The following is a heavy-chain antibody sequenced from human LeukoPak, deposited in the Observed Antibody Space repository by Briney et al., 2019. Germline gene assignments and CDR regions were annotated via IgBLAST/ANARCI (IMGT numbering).Heavy chain of an antibody. D-gene: IGHD2-2*01. CDR3: ARRMPGDAFDV. CDR2: ISGSGGST. J-gene: IGHJ3*01. V-gene: IGHV3-23*01. Sequence: GGSLRLSCAASGFTFSSYAMSWVRQAPGKGLEWVSAISGSGGSTYYADSVKGRLTISRDNAKSSLYLQMNSLRAEDTAMYFCARRMPGDAFDVWGQGTMVTVSS. CDR1: GFTFSSYA.